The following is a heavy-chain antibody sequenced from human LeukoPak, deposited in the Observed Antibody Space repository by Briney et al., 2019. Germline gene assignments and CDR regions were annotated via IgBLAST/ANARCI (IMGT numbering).Heavy chain of an antibody. V-gene: IGHV3-7*01. J-gene: IGHJ4*02. CDR1: GFTFSNYW. CDR3: AREQLVCDY. CDR2: IKRDGSEK. Sequence: GGSLRLSCAASGFTFSNYWMSWVRQAPGKGLEWVANIKRDGSEKYYVDSVKGRFTISRDNAKNSLYLQMNSLRAEDTAVYYCAREQLVCDYWGQGTLVTVSS. D-gene: IGHD6-13*01.